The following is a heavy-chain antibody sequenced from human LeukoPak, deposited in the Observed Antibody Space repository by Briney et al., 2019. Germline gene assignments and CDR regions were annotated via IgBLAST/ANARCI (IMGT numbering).Heavy chain of an antibody. CDR1: GFTVSSNY. Sequence: GGSLRLSCAASGFTVSSNYMSWVRQAPGKGLEWVGRIKSKTDGGTTDYAAPVKGRFTISRDDSKNTLYLQMNSLKTEDTAVYYCTTLHTGDYYFDYWGQGTLVTVSS. J-gene: IGHJ4*02. CDR3: TTLHTGDYYFDY. V-gene: IGHV3-15*01. CDR2: IKSKTDGGTT. D-gene: IGHD3-16*01.